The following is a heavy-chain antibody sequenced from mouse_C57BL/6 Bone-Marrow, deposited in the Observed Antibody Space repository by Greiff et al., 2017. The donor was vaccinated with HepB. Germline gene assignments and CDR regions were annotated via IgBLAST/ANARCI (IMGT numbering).Heavy chain of an antibody. V-gene: IGHV5-9*01. J-gene: IGHJ2*01. Sequence: DVQLVESGGGLVKPGGSLKLSCAASGFTFSSYTMSWVRQTPEKRLEWVATISGGGGNTYYPDSVKGRFTISRDNAKNTLYLQMSSLRSEDTALYYCARHKFDYWGQGTTLTVSS. CDR3: ARHKFDY. CDR2: ISGGGGNT. CDR1: GFTFSSYT.